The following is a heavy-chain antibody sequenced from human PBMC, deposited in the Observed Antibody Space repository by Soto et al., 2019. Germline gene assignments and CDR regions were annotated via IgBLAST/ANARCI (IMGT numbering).Heavy chain of an antibody. J-gene: IGHJ4*02. CDR3: AKRDIGGLTLDY. Sequence: EVQLLESGGGLVQPGGSLRLSCAASGFTFSSYAMSWVRQAPGKGLEWVSAISGSGGSTYYADSVKGRFTISRDNSKNTLYLEMNSLRAEDTAVYYCAKRDIGGLTLDYWGQGTLVTVSS. V-gene: IGHV3-23*01. CDR1: GFTFSSYA. CDR2: ISGSGGST. D-gene: IGHD5-12*01.